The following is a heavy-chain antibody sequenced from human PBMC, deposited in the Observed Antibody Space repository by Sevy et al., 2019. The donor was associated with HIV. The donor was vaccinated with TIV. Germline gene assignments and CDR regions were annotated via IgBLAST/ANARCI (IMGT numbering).Heavy chain of an antibody. Sequence: SETLSLTCTVSGGSITSLYWNWIRQPPGKGLEWIVNIYYNGHSNYNPSLKSRVTLSLDTSKNQFSLRLSSVTAADTAMYYCAGENAWGRGYSWGQGTLVTVSS. J-gene: IGHJ4*02. D-gene: IGHD1-26*01. CDR3: AGENAWGRGYS. V-gene: IGHV4-59*08. CDR2: IYYNGHS. CDR1: GGSITSLY.